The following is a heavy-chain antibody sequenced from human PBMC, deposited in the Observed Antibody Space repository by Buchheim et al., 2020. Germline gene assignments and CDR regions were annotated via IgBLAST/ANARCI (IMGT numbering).Heavy chain of an antibody. CDR3: ARGAGRHYYYGMDV. V-gene: IGHV3-23*01. D-gene: IGHD1-14*01. CDR1: GFTFRSYA. CDR2: VSATGDNI. J-gene: IGHJ6*02. Sequence: EVQLLESGGGLVQPGGSLRVSCAASGFTFRSYAMTWVRQAPGKGLEWVSGVSATGDNIYYGDSVKGRFTIPRDLSKNTLYLQMNSLRAEDTAVYYCARGAGRHYYYGMDVWGQGTT.